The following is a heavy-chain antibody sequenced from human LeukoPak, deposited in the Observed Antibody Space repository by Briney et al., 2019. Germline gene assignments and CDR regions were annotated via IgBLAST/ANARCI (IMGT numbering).Heavy chain of an antibody. V-gene: IGHV3-53*01. D-gene: IGHD3-16*01. Sequence: GGSLRLSCAASGFTVSSNYMSWVRQAPGRGVEWVSVIYSGGNTYYADSVRGRFTISRDNSKNTVSLQMNSLRGEDTAVYYCAKDDDWGRFKDWGQGTLVTVSS. CDR2: IYSGGNT. CDR3: AKDDDWGRFKD. CDR1: GFTVSSNY. J-gene: IGHJ1*01.